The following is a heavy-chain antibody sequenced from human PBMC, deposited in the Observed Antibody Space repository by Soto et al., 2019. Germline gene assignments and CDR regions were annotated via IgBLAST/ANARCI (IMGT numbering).Heavy chain of an antibody. D-gene: IGHD3-22*01. CDR3: ARDLVYYYDSGAPDYYYYGMDV. CDR2: ISSSSSYI. Sequence: PVVSRRISCAASGFTFSSYSMNWVRQAPGEGLEWVSSISSSSSYIYYADSVKGRFTISRDNAKNSLYLQMNSLRAEDTAVYYCARDLVYYYDSGAPDYYYYGMDVWGQGTTVTVSS. J-gene: IGHJ6*02. CDR1: GFTFSSYS. V-gene: IGHV3-21*01.